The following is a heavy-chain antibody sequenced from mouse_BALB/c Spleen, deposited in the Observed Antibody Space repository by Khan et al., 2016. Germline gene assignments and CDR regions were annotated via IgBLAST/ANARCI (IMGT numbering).Heavy chain of an antibody. CDR2: IWAGGST. V-gene: IGHV2-9*02. CDR3: ARSKYHARY. D-gene: IGHD3-3*01. CDR1: GYSLTRYG. Sequence: QVQLKQSGPGLVAPSQSLSITCTVYGYSLTRYGVHWVRQPPGKGLEWLGLIWAGGSTNYNWALMSRLSISIDNSKSLVFLIMNILQTYDTAFYCCARSKYHARYWGQGTTLTVSS. J-gene: IGHJ2*01.